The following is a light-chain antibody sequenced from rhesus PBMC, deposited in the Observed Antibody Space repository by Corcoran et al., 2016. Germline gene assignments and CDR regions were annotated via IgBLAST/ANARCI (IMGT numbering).Light chain of an antibody. CDR3: QQYDDLPYS. V-gene: IGKV1-32*04. CDR1: QGMSSY. J-gene: IGKJ2*01. CDR2: YAN. Sequence: DIQMSQSPSSLSASVGDRVTITCRASQGMSSYLNCYQQKPGKTPKLLIYYANSLASGVPSRFSGSGSGTDFTLTISSLQPEDFATYYCQQYDDLPYSCGQGTKVEIK.